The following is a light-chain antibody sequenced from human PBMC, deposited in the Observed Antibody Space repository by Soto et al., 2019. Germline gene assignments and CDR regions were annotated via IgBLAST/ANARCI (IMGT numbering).Light chain of an antibody. J-gene: IGKJ1*01. CDR3: QQYSSTFWT. Sequence: EIVLTQSPGTLSLSPGERTTLSCRASQSISSSYLAWYQQKPGQAPRLLVYDASSRATGIPDRFSGSGSGTVFTLTISRLEPEDFALYYCQQYSSTFWTLGQGTKVEI. CDR2: DAS. CDR1: QSISSSY. V-gene: IGKV3-20*01.